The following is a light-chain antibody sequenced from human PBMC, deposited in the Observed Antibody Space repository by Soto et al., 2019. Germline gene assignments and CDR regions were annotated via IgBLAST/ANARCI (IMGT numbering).Light chain of an antibody. V-gene: IGKV1-39*01. CDR2: AAS. CDR1: QSITYY. Sequence: DIPMPQSPSSLSASVGDRVTITGRACQSITYYLNWYQQKVGKAPKLLFYAASTLQSGAPSRFSGSGSGTDFTLPISSLQTEDFATYYCQQPYTTPQTSGQGTKLEI. CDR3: QQPYTTPQT. J-gene: IGKJ2*01.